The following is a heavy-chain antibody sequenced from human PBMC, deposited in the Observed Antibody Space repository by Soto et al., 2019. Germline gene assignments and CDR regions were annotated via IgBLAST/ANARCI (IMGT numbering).Heavy chain of an antibody. J-gene: IGHJ5*02. D-gene: IGHD6-13*01. CDR2: INSDGSIT. V-gene: IGHV3-74*01. Sequence: EVQLVESGGGLVQPGGSLRLSCAASGFTFNSYWMHWVRQVPGKGLVWVSRINSDGSITTYADSVKGRFTISRDNAKNTLYLQMNRLRADDTAVYYCARAAAGPNWFDPWGQGTLVTVSS. CDR1: GFTFNSYW. CDR3: ARAAAGPNWFDP.